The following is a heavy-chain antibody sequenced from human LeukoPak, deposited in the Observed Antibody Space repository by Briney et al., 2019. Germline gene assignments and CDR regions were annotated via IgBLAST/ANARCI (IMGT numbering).Heavy chain of an antibody. D-gene: IGHD1-26*01. CDR2: IYYSGST. CDR1: GGSISSGGYY. J-gene: IGHJ4*02. CDR3: ARVSMGGTYYYFDP. V-gene: IGHV4-31*03. Sequence: PSETLSLTCTVSGGSISSGGYYCSWIRQHPGKGLEWIGYIYYSGSTYYNPSLKSRVTISVDTSKNQFSLKLSSVTAADTAVYYCARVSMGGTYYYFDPWGQGTLVTVSS.